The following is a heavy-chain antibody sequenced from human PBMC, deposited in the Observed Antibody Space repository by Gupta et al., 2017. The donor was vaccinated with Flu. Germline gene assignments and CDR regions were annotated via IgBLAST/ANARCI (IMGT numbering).Heavy chain of an antibody. CDR2: IYTSGST. CDR3: ARSPKAVGCDY. V-gene: IGHV4-61*02. CDR1: GGSISSGCYY. Sequence: QVQLQESGPGLVKPSQTLSLTCTVSGGSISSGCYYWSWIRQPAGKGLEWIGRIYTSGSTNYNPSLKSRVTISVDTSKNQFSLKLSSVTAADTAVYYCARSPKAVGCDYWGQGTLVTVSS. J-gene: IGHJ4*02. D-gene: IGHD2-15*01.